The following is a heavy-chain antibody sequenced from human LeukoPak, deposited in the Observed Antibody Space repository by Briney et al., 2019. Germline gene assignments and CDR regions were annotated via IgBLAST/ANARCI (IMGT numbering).Heavy chain of an antibody. Sequence: SETLSLTCTVSGGSISNNYWSWFRQHPGKGLEWIGYIYYSGSTYYNPSLKSRVTISVDTSKNQFSLKLSSVTAADTAVYYCARGTTVTTLPDYWGQGTLVTVSS. D-gene: IGHD4-17*01. CDR1: GGSISNNY. CDR3: ARGTTVTTLPDY. J-gene: IGHJ4*02. V-gene: IGHV4-59*06. CDR2: IYYSGST.